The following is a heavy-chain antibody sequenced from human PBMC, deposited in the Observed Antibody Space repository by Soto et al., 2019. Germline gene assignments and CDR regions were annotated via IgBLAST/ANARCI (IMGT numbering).Heavy chain of an antibody. CDR1: GYTFTSYG. Sequence: GASVKVSCKASGYTFTSYGISWVRQAPGQGLEWMGWISAYNGNTNYAQKLQGRVTMTTDTSTSTAYMELRSLRSDDTAVYYCARETSDYDILTGYYHNWFDPWGQETLVTVSS. CDR3: ARETSDYDILTGYYHNWFDP. J-gene: IGHJ5*02. D-gene: IGHD3-9*01. V-gene: IGHV1-18*01. CDR2: ISAYNGNT.